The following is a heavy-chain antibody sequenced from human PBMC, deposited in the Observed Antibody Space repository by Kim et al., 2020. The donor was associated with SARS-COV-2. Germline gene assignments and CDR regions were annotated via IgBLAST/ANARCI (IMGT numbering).Heavy chain of an antibody. J-gene: IGHJ4*02. Sequence: GGSLRLSCAGSGFTFSTYTMSWVRQAPGKGLEWVSSVRAGGGTTFYADSVKGRFTISRDNSKNTLYLQMNSLRDEDTAAYYCAKGGGGNSFDYWGQGTLV. D-gene: IGHD2-15*01. CDR3: AKGGGGNSFDY. V-gene: IGHV3-23*01. CDR1: GFTFSTYT. CDR2: VRAGGGTT.